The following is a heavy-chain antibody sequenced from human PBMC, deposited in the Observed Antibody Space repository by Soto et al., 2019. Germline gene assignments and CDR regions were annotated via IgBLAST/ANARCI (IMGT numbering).Heavy chain of an antibody. Sequence: QVQLVQSGAEVKKPGASVKVSCKASGYTFTSYGISWVRQAPGQGLEWMGWISAYNGNTNYAQKLQGRVTMTSDTSTSTAYMELRSLRSDDTAVYYCARGAYRIQLWHPVSLDYWGQGTLVTVSS. CDR2: ISAYNGNT. V-gene: IGHV1-18*01. J-gene: IGHJ4*02. CDR3: ARGAYRIQLWHPVSLDY. CDR1: GYTFTSYG. D-gene: IGHD5-18*01.